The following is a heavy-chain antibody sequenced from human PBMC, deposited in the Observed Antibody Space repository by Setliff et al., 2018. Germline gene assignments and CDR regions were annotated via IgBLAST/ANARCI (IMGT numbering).Heavy chain of an antibody. CDR1: GGSISSYF. Sequence: LSLTCTISGGSISSYFWTWIRQPAGKGLEWIGRIYTSGSTNYNPSLKSRVTISLDTSNNQFSLSLSSVTAADTAVYYCARMSGFQYMDVWGKGTTVTVSS. CDR2: IYTSGST. J-gene: IGHJ6*03. D-gene: IGHD3-3*01. CDR3: ARMSGFQYMDV. V-gene: IGHV4-4*07.